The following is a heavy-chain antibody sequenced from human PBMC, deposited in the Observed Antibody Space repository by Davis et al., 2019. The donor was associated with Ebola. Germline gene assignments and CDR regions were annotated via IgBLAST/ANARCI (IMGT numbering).Heavy chain of an antibody. Sequence: AASVKVSCKASGGTFSSYAISWVRQAPGQGLEWMGGIIPIFGTANYAQKFQGRVTITADESKSTAYMELSSLRSEDTAVYYCARGEPAYCSSTSCPRFTDYYYGMDVWGQGTTVTVSS. V-gene: IGHV1-69*13. CDR1: GGTFSSYA. J-gene: IGHJ6*02. CDR3: ARGEPAYCSSTSCPRFTDYYYGMDV. D-gene: IGHD2-2*01. CDR2: IIPIFGTA.